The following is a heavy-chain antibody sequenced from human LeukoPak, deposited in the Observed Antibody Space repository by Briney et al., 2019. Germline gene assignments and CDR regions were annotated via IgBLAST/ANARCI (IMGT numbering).Heavy chain of an antibody. D-gene: IGHD3-10*01. V-gene: IGHV4-59*01. CDR3: ARALSGLGSYRW. J-gene: IGHJ4*02. CDR2: IYYSGST. CDR1: GASISSNY. Sequence: SETLSLTCTVSGASISSNYWSWIRQPPGKGLEWIGYIYYSGSTTYNPSLKSRVTISLDTSKNQFSLKLSSVAGADTAVYYCARALSGLGSYRWWGQGTLVTVSS.